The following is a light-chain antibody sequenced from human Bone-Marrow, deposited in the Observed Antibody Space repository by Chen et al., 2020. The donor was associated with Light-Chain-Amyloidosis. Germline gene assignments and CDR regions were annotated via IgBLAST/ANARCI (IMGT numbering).Light chain of an antibody. Sequence: SAPTQPPSASGSPGQTVTTSCTGTSSDVGGYNYDSWYQQHPGKSPDLMIYEVNKPPSGVPHRFSGSKSGNTASLTVSGLQAEDEADYYCSSYAGSNNLVFGTGTEVTVL. CDR3: SSYAGSNNLV. CDR1: SSDVGGYNY. CDR2: EVN. J-gene: IGLJ1*01. V-gene: IGLV2-8*01.